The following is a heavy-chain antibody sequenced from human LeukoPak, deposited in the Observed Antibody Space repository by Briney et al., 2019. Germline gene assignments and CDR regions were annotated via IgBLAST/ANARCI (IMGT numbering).Heavy chain of an antibody. D-gene: IGHD1-26*01. CDR3: ARGYSGSYFADY. V-gene: IGHV4-59*01. CDR1: GGSINSYY. CDR2: IYYSGST. Sequence: PSETLSLTCTVSGGSINSYYWSWIRQPPGKGLEWIGYIYYSGSTNYNPSLKSRVTISVDTSKKQFSLKLSSVTAADTAVYYCARGYSGSYFADYWGQGTLVTVSS. J-gene: IGHJ4*02.